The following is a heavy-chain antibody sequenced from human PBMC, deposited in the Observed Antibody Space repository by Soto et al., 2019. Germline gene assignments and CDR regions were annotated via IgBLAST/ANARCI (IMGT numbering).Heavy chain of an antibody. J-gene: IGHJ6*02. V-gene: IGHV1-69*13. CDR2: IIPIFGTA. D-gene: IGHD6-13*01. CDR3: ASSMIGQQLPPNYYYGMDV. CDR1: GGTFSSYA. Sequence: SVKVSCKASGGTFSSYAISWVRQAPGQGLEWMGGIIPIFGTANYAQKFQGRVTITADESTSTAYMELSSLRSEDTAVYYCASSMIGQQLPPNYYYGMDVWGQGTTVTVAS.